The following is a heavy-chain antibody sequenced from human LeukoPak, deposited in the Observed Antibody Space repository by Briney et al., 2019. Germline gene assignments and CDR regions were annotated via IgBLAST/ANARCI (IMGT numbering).Heavy chain of an antibody. J-gene: IGHJ4*02. CDR2: INPNSGGT. D-gene: IGHD5-12*01. V-gene: IGHV1-2*02. CDR1: GYTFTAHY. Sequence: ASVKVSCKASGYTFTAHYLHWVRQAPGQGLEWMGWINPNSGGTNYAQKFQGRVTMTRDTSISTAYMGLSRLRSDDTAVYYCARDIGGYARDYWGQGTLVTVSS. CDR3: ARDIGGYARDY.